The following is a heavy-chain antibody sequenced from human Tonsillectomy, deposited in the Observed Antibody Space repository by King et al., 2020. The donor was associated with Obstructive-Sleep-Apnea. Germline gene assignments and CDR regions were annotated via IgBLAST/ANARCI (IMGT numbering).Heavy chain of an antibody. J-gene: IGHJ4*02. V-gene: IGHV3-21*01. CDR2: ISSSSSYI. CDR1: GFTFSNYS. D-gene: IGHD6-13*01. CDR3: ARGYFVGSWSPDYFDY. Sequence: VKLVESGGGLVKPGGSLRLSCAASGFTFSNYSMNWVRQAPGKGLEWVSSISSSSSYIFYADSVKGRLTISRDNAKNSLYLQMNSLRAEDTAVYYCARGYFVGSWSPDYFDYWAQGTLVTVSS.